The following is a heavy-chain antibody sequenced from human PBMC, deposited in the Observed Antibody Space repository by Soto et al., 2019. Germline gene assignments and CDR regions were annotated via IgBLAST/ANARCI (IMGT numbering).Heavy chain of an antibody. CDR2: MYYSGRT. V-gene: IGHV4-39*01. D-gene: IGHD4-17*01. J-gene: IGHJ6*02. CDR1: GASISSSNYY. Sequence: SSETLSLTCTVSGASISSSNYYWGWIRQPPGRGLEWIGTMYYSGRTYYNPSLKSRVTTSVDTSKNQFSLKLSAVTATDTAVYYCARHGNTVTTGYYYGMDVWGQGTTVTVSS. CDR3: ARHGNTVTTGYYYGMDV.